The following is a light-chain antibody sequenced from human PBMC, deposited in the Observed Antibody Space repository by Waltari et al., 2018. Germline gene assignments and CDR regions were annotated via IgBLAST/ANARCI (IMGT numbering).Light chain of an antibody. CDR3: QQYYSTPYT. Sequence: DIVMTQSPDPLAVSLGARATINFKSTQSVLYSSNNKNYLAWHQQKPGQPPKLLLYWASTRESGVPDRFSGSGSGTDFTLTISTLQAEDVAIYYCQQYYSTPYTFGQGTKLEIK. CDR1: QSVLYSSNNKNY. V-gene: IGKV4-1*01. CDR2: WAS. J-gene: IGKJ2*01.